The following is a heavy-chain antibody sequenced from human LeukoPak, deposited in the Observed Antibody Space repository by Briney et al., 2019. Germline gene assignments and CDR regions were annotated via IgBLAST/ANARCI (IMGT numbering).Heavy chain of an antibody. V-gene: IGHV4-61*02. J-gene: IGHJ5*02. D-gene: IGHD5-24*01. CDR3: ARVPATIYNWFDP. CDR2: IYTTGNT. Sequence: SETLSLTCTVSGDSINSGTSYWSWIRQPAGKGLDWIGRIYTTGNTNYNPSLWRRVTISVDTSKNQFSLRLNSVTAADTAVYYCARVPATIYNWFDPWGQGTLVTVSS. CDR1: GDSINSGTSY.